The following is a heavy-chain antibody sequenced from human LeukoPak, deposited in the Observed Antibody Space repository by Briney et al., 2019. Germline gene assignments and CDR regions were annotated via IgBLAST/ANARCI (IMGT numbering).Heavy chain of an antibody. CDR2: ISGGGGST. Sequence: GGSLRLSCAGSGFTFSTYAMSWVRQAPGKGLECVSGISGGGGSTYYADSVKGRFTISRDNSKNTLYLQMSSLRAEDTAVYYCAKRRDGYNFDYWGQGTLVTVSS. V-gene: IGHV3-23*01. CDR3: AKRRDGYNFDY. J-gene: IGHJ4*02. CDR1: GFTFSTYA. D-gene: IGHD5-24*01.